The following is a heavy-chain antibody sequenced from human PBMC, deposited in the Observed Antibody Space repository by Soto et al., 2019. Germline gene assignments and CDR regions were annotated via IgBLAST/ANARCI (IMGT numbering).Heavy chain of an antibody. CDR2: INPNSGGT. CDR1: GYTFTDYY. CDR3: ARGTSTMVVVVHALDY. D-gene: IGHD3-22*01. V-gene: IGHV1-2*04. J-gene: IGHJ4*02. Sequence: QVQLVQSGAEVKKSGASVKVSCKTSGYTFTDYYIHWVRQAPGQGLEWVGWINPNSGGTNYAEKFQGWVTMTTDTSHSTAYMDLNRLKSDDTAVYYCARGTSTMVVVVHALDYWGQGTLVTVSS.